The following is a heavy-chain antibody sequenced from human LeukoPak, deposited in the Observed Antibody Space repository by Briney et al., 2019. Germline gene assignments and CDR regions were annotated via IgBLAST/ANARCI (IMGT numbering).Heavy chain of an antibody. CDR1: GFTFSNAW. D-gene: IGHD6-6*01. V-gene: IGHV3-30*03. CDR2: ISYDGSNQ. Sequence: PGGSLRLSCAASGFTFSNAWMSWVRQAPGKGLEWVAVISYDGSNQNYADSVKGRFIISRDNSDNTQFLQMNSLRPEDTGVYYCARDGAARLLRYYYYMDVWGKGTTVTVSS. J-gene: IGHJ6*03. CDR3: ARDGAARLLRYYYYMDV.